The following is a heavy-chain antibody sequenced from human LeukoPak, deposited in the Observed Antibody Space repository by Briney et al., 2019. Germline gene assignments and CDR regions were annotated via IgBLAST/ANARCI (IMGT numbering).Heavy chain of an antibody. J-gene: IGHJ4*02. Sequence: LAGGSLRLSCAASGFTFSNYWMTWVRQAPRKGLEWVAHIKEDGGEKHYVDPVKGRFTISRDNAKNSLYLQMNSLRAEDTAMYYCVRDRGYCSGGTCYALWDYWGQGTLVTVSS. CDR2: IKEDGGEK. V-gene: IGHV3-7*01. D-gene: IGHD2-15*01. CDR3: VRDRGYCSGGTCYALWDY. CDR1: GFTFSNYW.